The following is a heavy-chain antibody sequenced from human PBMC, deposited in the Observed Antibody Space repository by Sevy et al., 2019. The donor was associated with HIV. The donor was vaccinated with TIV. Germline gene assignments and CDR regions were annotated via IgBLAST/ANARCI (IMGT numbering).Heavy chain of an antibody. D-gene: IGHD7-27*01. V-gene: IGHV3-33*06. CDR3: AKTLGAIASPFDY. CDR1: GFTFSDYG. CDR2: IWYDGSNK. Sequence: GGSLRLSCEASGFTFSDYGMHWVRQAPGKGLEWVAVIWYDGSNKYYADSVKGRFTISRDNSKNTLYLQMISLRAEDTAVYYCAKTLGAIASPFDYRGQGTLVTVSS. J-gene: IGHJ4*02.